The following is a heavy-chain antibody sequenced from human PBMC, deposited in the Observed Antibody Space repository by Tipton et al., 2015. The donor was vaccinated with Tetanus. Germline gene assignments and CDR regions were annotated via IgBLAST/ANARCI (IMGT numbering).Heavy chain of an antibody. Sequence: SLRLSCAASGFRFSDYGAHWVRQAPGKGLEWVAAISYGGDNLHYADSIKGRFTISRDSPTTTVYLQMNSLTSDDTAVYYCARDPPSSGFALDVWGRGTMVTVSS. J-gene: IGHJ3*01. D-gene: IGHD3-22*01. CDR2: ISYGGDNL. CDR1: GFRFSDYG. V-gene: IGHV3-30*03. CDR3: ARDPPSSGFALDV.